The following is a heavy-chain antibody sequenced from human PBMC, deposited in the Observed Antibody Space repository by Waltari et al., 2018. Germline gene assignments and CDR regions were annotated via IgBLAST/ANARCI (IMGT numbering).Heavy chain of an antibody. CDR3: ARSPPVTTRAFDI. CDR1: GGTFRSEP. Sequence: QVQLVQSGAEVKKPGSSVKVSCKASGGTFRSEPISWVRQAPGQGLEWMGGIIPIFGTANYAQKFQGRVTITADESTSTAYMELSSLRSEDTAVYYCARSPPVTTRAFDIWGQGTMVTVSS. V-gene: IGHV1-69*12. J-gene: IGHJ3*02. CDR2: IIPIFGTA. D-gene: IGHD4-17*01.